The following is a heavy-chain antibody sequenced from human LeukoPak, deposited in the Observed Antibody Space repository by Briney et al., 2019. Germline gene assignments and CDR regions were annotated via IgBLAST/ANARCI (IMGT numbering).Heavy chain of an antibody. D-gene: IGHD2-15*01. CDR3: ARDTRLSPFDY. CDR2: IYYSGST. CDR1: GGSISSSSYY. Sequence: KPSQTLSLTCAVSGGSISSSSYYWGWIRQPPGKGLEWIGSIYYSGSTYYNPSLKSRVTISVDTSKNQFSLKLSSVTAADTAVYYCARDTRLSPFDYWGQGTLVTVSS. J-gene: IGHJ4*02. V-gene: IGHV4-39*07.